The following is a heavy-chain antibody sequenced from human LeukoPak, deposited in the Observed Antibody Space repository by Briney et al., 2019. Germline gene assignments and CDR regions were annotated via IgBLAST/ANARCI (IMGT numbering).Heavy chain of an antibody. Sequence: GGSLRLSCAASGFTFSSYEMNWVRQAPGKGLEWVAFIRYDGSNKYYADSVKGRFTISRDNSKNTLYLQMNSLRAEDTAVYYCAKEDYWGQGTLVTVSS. CDR2: IRYDGSNK. V-gene: IGHV3-30*02. CDR1: GFTFSSYE. J-gene: IGHJ4*02. CDR3: AKEDY.